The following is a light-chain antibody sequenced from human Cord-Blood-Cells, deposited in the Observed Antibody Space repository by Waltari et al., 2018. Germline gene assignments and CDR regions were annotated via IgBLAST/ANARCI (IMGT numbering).Light chain of an antibody. V-gene: IGKV2-30*02. J-gene: IGKJ1*01. Sequence: LSLPVTLXXPAXXXCRXXQSLIHSDGNTYLNWFQQSPGQAPRRLIYKISNXDSGVPDRFSGSGSGTDFTLKISRVXAEDVGVYYCMQGTXXXWTFGXXTKVEI. CDR3: MQGTXXXWT. CDR2: KIS. CDR1: QSLIHSDGNTY.